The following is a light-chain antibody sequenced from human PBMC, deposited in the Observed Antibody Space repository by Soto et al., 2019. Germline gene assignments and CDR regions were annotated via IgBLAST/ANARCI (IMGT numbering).Light chain of an antibody. J-gene: IGKJ4*01. CDR2: GAS. V-gene: IGKV1-27*01. CDR3: QKYDFAPLT. CDR1: QGISNY. Sequence: DIQMTQSPPSLSASVGDTVTITCRASQGISNYLAWYQQKPGQVPNLLIYGASTLQSGVPSRFSGSGSGTDFTLTITNLQPEDVATYYCQKYDFAPLTFGGGTKVEIK.